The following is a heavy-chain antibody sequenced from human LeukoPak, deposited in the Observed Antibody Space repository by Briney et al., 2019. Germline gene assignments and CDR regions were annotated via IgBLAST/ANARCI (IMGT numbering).Heavy chain of an antibody. CDR1: GYTFTSYY. Sequence: GASVKVSCKASGYTFTSYYMHWVRQAPGQGLEWMGIINPSGGSTSYAQKFQGRVTMTRDMSTSTVYMELSSLRSEDTAVYYCARPIDLEKHYDILTGYYSLNYWGQGTLVTVSS. CDR3: ARPIDLEKHYDILTGYYSLNY. V-gene: IGHV1-46*01. CDR2: INPSGGST. J-gene: IGHJ4*02. D-gene: IGHD3-9*01.